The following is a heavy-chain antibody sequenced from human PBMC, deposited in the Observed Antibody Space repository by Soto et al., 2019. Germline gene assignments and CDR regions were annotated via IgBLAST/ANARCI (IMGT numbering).Heavy chain of an antibody. Sequence: QVQLVQSGAEVKKPGSSVKVSCKASGGTFSNYTISWVRQAPGQGLEWMGRIIPILGIANYAQKFQGRVTITADKSTNTAYMELSSLRSEDTAMYYCAKVSAMGSVTEGYYYYMDVWGKGTTVTVSS. CDR2: IIPILGIA. V-gene: IGHV1-69*02. CDR3: AKVSAMGSVTEGYYYYMDV. CDR1: GGTFSNYT. D-gene: IGHD3-10*01. J-gene: IGHJ6*03.